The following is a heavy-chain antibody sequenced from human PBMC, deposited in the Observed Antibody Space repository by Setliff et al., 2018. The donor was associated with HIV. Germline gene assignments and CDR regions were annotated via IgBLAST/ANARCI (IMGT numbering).Heavy chain of an antibody. V-gene: IGHV4-39*07. Sequence: LSLTCIVSRGSISSTSHYWGWVRQSPGRRLEWIGSIYYSGRTYYNPSLKSRVTMSVDTSTNQFSLDLTSVAAADTAVYFCAGEIAPAARLPNVGGPPPPGYYHYMDVWGKGTTVTVSS. D-gene: IGHD2-8*01. CDR3: AGEIAPAARLPNVGGPPPPGYYHYMDV. CDR1: RGSISSTSHY. CDR2: IYYSGRT. J-gene: IGHJ6*03.